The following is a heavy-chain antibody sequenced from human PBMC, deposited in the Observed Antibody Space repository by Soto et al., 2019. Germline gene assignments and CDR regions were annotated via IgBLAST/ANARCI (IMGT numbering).Heavy chain of an antibody. J-gene: IGHJ4*02. V-gene: IGHV4-34*01. CDR3: ARAAAASFDY. CDR1: GGSFSGYY. CDR2: INHSGST. D-gene: IGHD6-13*01. Sequence: QVQLQQWGAGLLKPSETLSLTCAVYGGSFSGYYWSWIRQPPGKGLEWIGEINHSGSTNYNPSLKSRVIISVDTSKNQFSLKLSSVTAADTAVYYCARAAAASFDYWGQGTLVTVSS.